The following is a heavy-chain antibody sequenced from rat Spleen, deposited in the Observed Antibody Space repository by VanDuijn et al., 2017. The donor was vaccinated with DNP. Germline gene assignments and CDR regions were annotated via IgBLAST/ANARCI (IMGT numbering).Heavy chain of an antibody. D-gene: IGHD4-3*01. Sequence: EVQLVESGGGLVQPGRSLKLSCAASGFTFSDFNMAWVRQSPKRGLEWVAKIVYDGSRTYYRDSVKGRFTISRDNAKSTLYLQMNSLRSEDMATYYCIRWNSGHFDYWGQGVMVTVSS. CDR2: IVYDGSRT. V-gene: IGHV5S10*01. CDR3: IRWNSGHFDY. CDR1: GFTFSDFN. J-gene: IGHJ2*01.